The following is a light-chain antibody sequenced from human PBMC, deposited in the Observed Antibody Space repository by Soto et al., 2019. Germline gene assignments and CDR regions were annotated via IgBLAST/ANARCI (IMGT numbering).Light chain of an antibody. V-gene: IGLV2-14*03. CDR3: SSYTSSSTLV. CDR1: SSVVGGYNY. CDR2: DVS. Sequence: QSVLTQPASVSGSPGQSITISCTGTSSVVGGYNYVSWYQQHPGEAPKLMIYDVSNRPSGVSNRFSGSKSGNTASLTISGLQAEDEADYYCSSYTSSSTLVFGGGTKVTVL. J-gene: IGLJ2*01.